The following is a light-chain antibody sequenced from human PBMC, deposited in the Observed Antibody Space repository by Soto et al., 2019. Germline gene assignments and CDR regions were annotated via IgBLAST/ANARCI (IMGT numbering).Light chain of an antibody. J-gene: IGLJ1*01. CDR1: SSDIGGYNA. CDR2: EVT. CDR3: NSFRVSHLDV. Sequence: QSVLTQPASVPGSPGQTITISCTGTSSDIGGYNAVSWYQHHPGKAPKLIIYEVTHRPSGVSDRFSASKSGNTASLTISGLQAEDEADYYCNSFRVSHLDVFGTGTKVTVL. V-gene: IGLV2-14*01.